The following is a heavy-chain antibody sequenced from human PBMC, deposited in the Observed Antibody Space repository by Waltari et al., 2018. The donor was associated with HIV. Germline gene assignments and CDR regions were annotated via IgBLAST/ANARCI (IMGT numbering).Heavy chain of an antibody. CDR2: VAPEDAKK. CDR1: GYTLSELS. J-gene: IGHJ6*02. CDR3: ATRDGLKRARPTYYFYGMDV. V-gene: IGHV1-24*01. Sequence: QVQLVQSGAEVKKPGDSVKVSCRVSGYTLSELSIHWVRQAPGTGLEWRGGVAPEDAKKIYARKFQSIRTLTEDPSTDPAYMELTGLISANTAMYCCATRDGLKRARPTYYFYGMDVWGQGTTVTVSS. D-gene: IGHD3-3*01.